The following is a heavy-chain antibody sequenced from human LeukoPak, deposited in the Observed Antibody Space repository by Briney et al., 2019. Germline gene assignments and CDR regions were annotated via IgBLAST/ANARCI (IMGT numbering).Heavy chain of an antibody. CDR1: GGSFSGYY. CDR2: INHSGST. CDR3: ARQQGDYDDY. Sequence: PSETLSLTCAVYGGSFSGYYWSWIRQPPGKGLEWIGEINHSGSTNYNPSLKSRVIISVDTSKNHFSLKLNSVTAADTAVYHCARQQGDYDDYWGQGTLVTVSS. V-gene: IGHV4-34*01. D-gene: IGHD6-13*01. J-gene: IGHJ4*02.